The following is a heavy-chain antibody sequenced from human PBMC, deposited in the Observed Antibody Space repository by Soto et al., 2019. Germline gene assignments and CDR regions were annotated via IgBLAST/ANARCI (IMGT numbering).Heavy chain of an antibody. V-gene: IGHV1-18*01. Sequence: ASVKVSCKASGYTFTSYGISWVRQAPGQGLEWMGWISAYNGNTNYAQKFQGRVTITTDKSTSTAYMELSSLRSEDTAVYYCARVPPGPVPSAFDIWGQGTMVTVSS. CDR3: ARVPPGPVPSAFDI. CDR2: ISAYNGNT. CDR1: GYTFTSYG. J-gene: IGHJ3*02.